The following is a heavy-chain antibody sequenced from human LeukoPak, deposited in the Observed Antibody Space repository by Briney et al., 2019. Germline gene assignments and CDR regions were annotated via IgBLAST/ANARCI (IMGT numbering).Heavy chain of an antibody. CDR3: ARVVVVPAIWLDP. D-gene: IGHD2-2*01. J-gene: IGHJ5*02. CDR2: IYYSGST. V-gene: IGHV4-59*01. Sequence: TSETLSLTCTVCGGSIRSYYWSWIRQPPGKGLQWIGYIYYSGSTNYNPSLKSRVTISVDTSKNQFSLKLSSVTAADTAVYYCARVVVVPAIWLDPWGQGTLVTVSS. CDR1: GGSIRSYY.